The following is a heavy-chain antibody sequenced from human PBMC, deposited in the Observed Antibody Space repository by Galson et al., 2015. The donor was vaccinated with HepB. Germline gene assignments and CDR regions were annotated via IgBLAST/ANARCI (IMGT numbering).Heavy chain of an antibody. CDR1: GSTFRTET. J-gene: IGHJ4*02. CDR2: IIPLFGTA. Sequence: SVKVSCKASGSTFRTETISWVRQAPGQGPEWMGGIIPLFGTAKYAQKFQGRVTITADESTSTAYMELSSLRSEDTAVYYCVREGKVETGPISPFDYWGQGTLVIVSS. V-gene: IGHV1-69*13. CDR3: VREGKVETGPISPFDY. D-gene: IGHD5-18*01.